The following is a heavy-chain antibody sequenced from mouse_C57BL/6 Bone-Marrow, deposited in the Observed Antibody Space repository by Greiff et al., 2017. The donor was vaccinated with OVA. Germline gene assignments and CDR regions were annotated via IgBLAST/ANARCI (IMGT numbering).Heavy chain of an antibody. V-gene: IGHV1-61*01. CDR2: IYPSDSET. J-gene: IGHJ1*03. Sequence: QVQLQQPGAELVRPGSSVKLSCKASGYTFTSYWMDWVKQRPGQGLEWIGNIYPSDSETHYNQKFKDKATLTVDKSSSTAYMQLSSLTSEDSAVYYCARKEAYYYGRSDVWGTGTTVTVSS. CDR3: ARKEAYYYGRSDV. D-gene: IGHD1-1*01. CDR1: GYTFTSYW.